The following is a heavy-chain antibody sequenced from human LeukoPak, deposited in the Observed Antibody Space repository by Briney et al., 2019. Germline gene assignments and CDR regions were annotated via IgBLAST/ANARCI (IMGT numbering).Heavy chain of an antibody. CDR1: GGSISSYY. J-gene: IGHJ4*02. D-gene: IGHD6-19*01. V-gene: IGHV4-59*05. CDR2: IYYSGST. Sequence: SETLSLTCTVSGGSISSYYWSWIRQPPGKGLEWIGSIYYSGSTYYNPSLKSRVTISVDTSKNQFSLKLSSVTAADTAVYYCAREGIAVAGTGSEDYWGQGTLVTVSS. CDR3: AREGIAVAGTGSEDY.